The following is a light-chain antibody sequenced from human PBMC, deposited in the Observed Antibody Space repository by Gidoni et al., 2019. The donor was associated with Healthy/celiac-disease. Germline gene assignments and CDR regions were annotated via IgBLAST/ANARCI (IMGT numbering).Light chain of an antibody. CDR1: SSDVGGYNY. CDR2: EVS. Sequence: QSALTQPASVSGSPGQSITISCTGTSSDVGGYNYVSWYQQHPGKAPKLMIYEVSNRPSGVSNRFSGYKSGNTASLTVSGLQSEDEADYYCSSYTSSSTPWFGGGTELTVL. CDR3: SSYTSSSTPW. J-gene: IGLJ3*02. V-gene: IGLV2-14*01.